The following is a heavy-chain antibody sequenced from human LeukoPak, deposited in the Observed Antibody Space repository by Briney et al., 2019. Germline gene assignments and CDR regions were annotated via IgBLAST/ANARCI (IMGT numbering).Heavy chain of an antibody. CDR3: AGTELGYCTVTGCPLES. CDR1: RASLSSYF. CDR2: IYYDGYP. J-gene: IGHJ4*02. D-gene: IGHD2-8*02. Sequence: SETLSLTCNVSRASLSSYFWSWMRQPPGKGLEWIGYIYYDGYPNYSPSLRSRITISVEKSKSQFSLNLRSVTAADTALYFCAGTELGYCTVTGCPLESWGQGTLVTVSS. V-gene: IGHV4-59*01.